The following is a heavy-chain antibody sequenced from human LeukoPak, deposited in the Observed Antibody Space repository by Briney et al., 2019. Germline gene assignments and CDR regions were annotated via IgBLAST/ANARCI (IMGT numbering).Heavy chain of an antibody. V-gene: IGHV7-4-1*02. CDR1: GYTFTNHA. D-gene: IGHD3-10*01. Sequence: ASVKVSCKASGYTFTNHAINWVRQAPGQGLEYMGWIDTNTGNPSYAQAFTGRIVFSLDTSVSTAYLEIRSLKAEDSAVYFCARRSMVQHMDVWGKGTTVIVSS. J-gene: IGHJ6*03. CDR2: IDTNTGNP. CDR3: ARRSMVQHMDV.